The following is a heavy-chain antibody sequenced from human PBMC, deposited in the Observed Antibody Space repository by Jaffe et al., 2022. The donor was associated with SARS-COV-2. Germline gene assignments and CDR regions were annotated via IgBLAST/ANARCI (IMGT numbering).Heavy chain of an antibody. CDR1: GFTFGDYA. V-gene: IGHV3-49*05. CDR2: IRSKAYGGTT. CDR3: TRDDETAMVLNYYYYYGMDV. Sequence: EVQLVESGGGLVKPGRSLRLSCTASGFTFGDYAMSWFRQAPGKGLEWVGFIRSKAYGGTTEYAASVKGRFTISRDDSKSIAYLQMNSLKTEDTAVYYCTRDDETAMVLNYYYYYGMDVWGQGTTVTVSS. J-gene: IGHJ6*02. D-gene: IGHD5-18*01.